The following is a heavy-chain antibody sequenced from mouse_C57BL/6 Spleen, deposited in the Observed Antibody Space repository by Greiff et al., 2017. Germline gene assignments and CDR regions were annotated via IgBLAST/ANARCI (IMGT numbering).Heavy chain of an antibody. CDR2: LDPETGGT. CDR3: TRGSYGSSYRAMDY. D-gene: IGHD1-1*01. V-gene: IGHV1-15*01. Sequence: VQLVESGAELVRPGASVTLSCKASGYTFTDYEMHWVKQTPVHGLEWIGALDPETGGTAYNQKFKGKVILTADKSSSTAYMELRSLTSEDSAGYYCTRGSYGSSYRAMDYWGQGTSVTVSS. J-gene: IGHJ4*01. CDR1: GYTFTDYE.